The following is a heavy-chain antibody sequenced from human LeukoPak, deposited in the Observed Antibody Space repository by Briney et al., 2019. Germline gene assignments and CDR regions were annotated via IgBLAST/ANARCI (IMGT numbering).Heavy chain of an antibody. CDR2: IIPIFGTA. V-gene: IGHV1-69*01. D-gene: IGHD6-13*01. CDR1: GGTFSSYA. CDR3: ATGRWNSSSWGDY. J-gene: IGHJ4*02. Sequence: SVKASCKASGGTFSSYAISWVRQAPGQGLEWMGGIIPIFGTANYPQKFQGRVTITADESTSTAYMELSSLRSEDTAVYYCATGRWNSSSWGDYWGQGTLVTVSS.